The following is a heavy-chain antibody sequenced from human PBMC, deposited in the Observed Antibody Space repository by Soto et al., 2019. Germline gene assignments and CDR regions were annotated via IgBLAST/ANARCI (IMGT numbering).Heavy chain of an antibody. CDR2: INVGNGNT. Sequence: ASVTVSCTASGYTFTDYAIHWVRQAPGQGLEWMGWINVGNGNTGYSRKFQGRVTNARDMSASTAYIEVTSLTSEDTAIYYCAREGAHYTPLDHWGQGTLVTVSS. J-gene: IGHJ4*02. V-gene: IGHV1-3*01. CDR3: AREGAHYTPLDH. D-gene: IGHD2-15*01. CDR1: GYTFTDYA.